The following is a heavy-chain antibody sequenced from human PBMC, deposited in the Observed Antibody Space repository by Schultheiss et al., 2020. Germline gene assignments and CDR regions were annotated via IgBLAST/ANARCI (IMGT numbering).Heavy chain of an antibody. CDR2: ISSSSSYI. D-gene: IGHD2-15*01. J-gene: IGHJ4*02. Sequence: GESLKISCAASGFTFSSYSMNWVRQAPGKGLEWVSSISSSSSYIYYADSVKGRFTISRDNAKNSLYLQMNSLRAEDTAVYYCARGRGRYCSGGSCYSLDYWGQGTLVTVSS. CDR3: ARGRGRYCSGGSCYSLDY. CDR1: GFTFSSYS. V-gene: IGHV3-21*04.